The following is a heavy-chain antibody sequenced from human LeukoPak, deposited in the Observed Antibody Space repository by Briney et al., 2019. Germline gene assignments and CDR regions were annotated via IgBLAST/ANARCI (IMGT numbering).Heavy chain of an antibody. CDR2: ISSSSSYI. Sequence: GVSLRLSCAASGFTFSSYSMNWVRQAPGKGLEWVSSISSSSSYIYYADSVKGRFTISRDNAKNSLYLQMNSLRAEDTAVYYCARDGFWSGYTHYGMDVWGQGTTVTVSS. CDR1: GFTFSSYS. CDR3: ARDGFWSGYTHYGMDV. D-gene: IGHD3-3*01. J-gene: IGHJ6*02. V-gene: IGHV3-21*01.